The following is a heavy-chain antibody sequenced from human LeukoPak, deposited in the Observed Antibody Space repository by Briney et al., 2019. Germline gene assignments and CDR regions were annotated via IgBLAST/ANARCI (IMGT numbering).Heavy chain of an antibody. V-gene: IGHV3-23*01. Sequence: GGSLRLSCAASGFTFSNYAMSWVRQAPGKGLEWVSGISGRGGNTYYADSLKGRFTISRDNAKNSLYLQMNSLRAEDTAVYYCASPPTPSPYYYDSSGYYLGYWGQGTLVTVSS. CDR2: ISGRGGNT. CDR1: GFTFSNYA. CDR3: ASPPTPSPYYYDSSGYYLGY. D-gene: IGHD3-22*01. J-gene: IGHJ4*02.